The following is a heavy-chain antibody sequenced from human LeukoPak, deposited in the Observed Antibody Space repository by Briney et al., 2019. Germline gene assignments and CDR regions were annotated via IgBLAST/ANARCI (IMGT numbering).Heavy chain of an antibody. V-gene: IGHV3-30*04. D-gene: IGHD2-8*01. CDR3: AKDRCSNGIGCLYYYMDV. J-gene: IGHJ6*03. CDR1: GFTFSSYA. Sequence: GGPLRLSCAASGFTFSSYAMHWVRQAPGKGLEWVAYIQYDRSNQQYAGSVKGRFSISRDNSKNTLSLQMNSLRAEDTAVYYCAKDRCSNGIGCLYYYMDVWGKGTTVTISS. CDR2: IQYDRSNQ.